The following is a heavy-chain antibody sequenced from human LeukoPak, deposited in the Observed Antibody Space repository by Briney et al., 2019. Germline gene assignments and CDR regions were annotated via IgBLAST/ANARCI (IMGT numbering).Heavy chain of an antibody. D-gene: IGHD3-3*01. CDR2: IIPIFGTA. CDR3: ASPSDFWSGYYTGVYVNYYYYGMDV. Sequence: SVKVSCKASGGTFSSYAISWVRQAPGQGLEWMGGIIPIFGTANYAQKFQCRVTITADESTSTAYMELSSLRSEDTAVYYCASPSDFWSGYYTGVYVNYYYYGMDVWGQGTTVTVSS. J-gene: IGHJ6*02. CDR1: GGTFSSYA. V-gene: IGHV1-69*13.